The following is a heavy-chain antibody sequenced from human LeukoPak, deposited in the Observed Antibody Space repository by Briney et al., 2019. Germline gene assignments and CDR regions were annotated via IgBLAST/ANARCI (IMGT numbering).Heavy chain of an antibody. CDR1: GGSISSGGYY. CDR2: IHHTGST. Sequence: SETLSLTCSVSGGSISSGGYYWTWIRQYPGEGLEWIGYIHHTGSTYYKPSLQSRVTISVDTSKNQFSPWLTAVTAADTAVYYCAREPRDFYWFEVWGQGTPVTVSS. D-gene: IGHD2/OR15-2a*01. CDR3: AREPRDFYWFEV. V-gene: IGHV4-31*03. J-gene: IGHJ5*02.